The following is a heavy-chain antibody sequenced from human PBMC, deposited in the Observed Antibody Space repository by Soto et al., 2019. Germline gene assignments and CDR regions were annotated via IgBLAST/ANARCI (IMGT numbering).Heavy chain of an antibody. V-gene: IGHV1-3*01. Sequence: GASVKVSCKASGYVFSSFDVNWVRHAPGQGLEWMGWINAGNGNTKYSQKFQGRVTITRDTSASTAYMELSSLRSEDTAVYYCARDLQGFDYYDSSGYLDYWGQGTLVTVSS. CDR3: ARDLQGFDYYDSSGYLDY. CDR2: INAGNGNT. D-gene: IGHD3-22*01. CDR1: GYVFSSFD. J-gene: IGHJ4*02.